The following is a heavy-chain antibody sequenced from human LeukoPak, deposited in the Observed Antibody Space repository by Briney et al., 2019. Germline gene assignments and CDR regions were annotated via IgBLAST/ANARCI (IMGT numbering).Heavy chain of an antibody. CDR3: ARGRHVVATSGYFDY. CDR1: GFTFSSYA. J-gene: IGHJ4*02. V-gene: IGHV3-30-3*01. Sequence: PGGSLRLSCAASGFTFSSYAMHWVRQAPGKGLEWVATISYDGDNKYYTDSLKGRFTISRDNSENILYLQVNSLRPEDTAVYYCARGRHVVATSGYFDYWGQGSLVTVSS. CDR2: ISYDGDNK. D-gene: IGHD5-12*01.